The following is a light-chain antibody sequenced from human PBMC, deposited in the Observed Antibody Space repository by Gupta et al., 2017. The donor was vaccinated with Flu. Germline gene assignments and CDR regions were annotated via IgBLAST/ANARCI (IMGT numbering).Light chain of an antibody. J-gene: IGLJ1*01. CDR1: SCISVTTYR. V-gene: IGLV5-45*02. CDR2: YNSDSAN. Sequence: QAALTQPSSLSASPGASASLTCTLRSCISVTTYRIYCYQQTPGSPPHYLLNYNSDSANQRGSGVPRRFSGSKDASATAVILLIAGRQAAADDDYYCMTWHNRAYVFGTGTKVTVL. CDR3: MTWHNRAYV.